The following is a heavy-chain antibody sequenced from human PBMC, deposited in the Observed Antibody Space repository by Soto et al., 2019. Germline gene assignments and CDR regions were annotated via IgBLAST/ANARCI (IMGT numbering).Heavy chain of an antibody. CDR1: AASLSDHY. Sequence: TLSLTRAVYAASLSDHYCNWLRQPPGKGLEWIGEINHRGNTNYSPSLNSRATISPDTSKSQLSLKLRSVTAADTAMYFCARGVDYYATSGYFSFDSWGQGIPVTVSS. V-gene: IGHV4-34*01. D-gene: IGHD3-16*01. CDR2: INHRGNT. CDR3: ARGVDYYATSGYFSFDS. J-gene: IGHJ4*02.